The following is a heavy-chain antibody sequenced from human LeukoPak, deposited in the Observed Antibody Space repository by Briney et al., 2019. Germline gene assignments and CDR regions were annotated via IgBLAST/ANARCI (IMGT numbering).Heavy chain of an antibody. CDR2: IYYSGST. J-gene: IGHJ4*02. V-gene: IGHV4-39*01. CDR1: GGSISSSSYY. CDR3: ARQKSRSRGRFDY. Sequence: SETLSLTCTVSGGSISSSSYYWGWLRQPPGKGLEWIGSIYYSGSTYYNPSLKSRVTISVDTSKNQFSLKLSSVTAADTAVYYCARQKSRSRGRFDYWGQGTLVTVSS. D-gene: IGHD2-2*01.